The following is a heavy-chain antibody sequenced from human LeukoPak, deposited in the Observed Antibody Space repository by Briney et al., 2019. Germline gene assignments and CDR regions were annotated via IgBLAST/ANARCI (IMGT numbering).Heavy chain of an antibody. Sequence: PSETLSLTCTVSGGSISSSSYYWGWIRQPPGKGLEWIGSFYYSGSTYYNPSLKSRVTISVDTSKNQFSLKLSSVTAADTAVYYCARDGEVLSSSWFWFDPWGQGTLVTVSS. CDR1: GGSISSSSYY. V-gene: IGHV4-39*07. J-gene: IGHJ5*02. CDR3: ARDGEVLSSSWFWFDP. D-gene: IGHD6-13*01. CDR2: FYYSGST.